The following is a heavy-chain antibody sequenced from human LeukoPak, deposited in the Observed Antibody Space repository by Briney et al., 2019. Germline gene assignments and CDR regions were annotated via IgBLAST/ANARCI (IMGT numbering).Heavy chain of an antibody. Sequence: SETLSLTCTVSGGSISSSSYYWGWIRQPPGKGLEWIGSIYYSGSTYYNPSLKSRVTISVDTSKNQFSLKLSSVTAADTAVYYCARGAVGPSYYYGSGSYYHLFDYWGQGTLVTVSS. CDR1: GGSISSSSYY. CDR3: ARGAVGPSYYYGSGSYYHLFDY. J-gene: IGHJ4*02. D-gene: IGHD3-10*01. CDR2: IYYSGST. V-gene: IGHV4-39*01.